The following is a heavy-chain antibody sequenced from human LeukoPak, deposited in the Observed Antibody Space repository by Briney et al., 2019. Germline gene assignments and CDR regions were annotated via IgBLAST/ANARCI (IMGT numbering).Heavy chain of an antibody. J-gene: IGHJ4*02. D-gene: IGHD6-13*01. CDR2: ISSSSSYI. Sequence: GSLRLSCAASGFTFSSYEMNWVRQAPGKGLEWVSYISSSSSYIYYADSVKGRFTISRGNAKNSLYLQMNSLRAEDTAVYYCARAIAAAGASFDYWGQGTLVTVSS. CDR3: ARAIAAAGASFDY. CDR1: GFTFSSYE. V-gene: IGHV3-21*05.